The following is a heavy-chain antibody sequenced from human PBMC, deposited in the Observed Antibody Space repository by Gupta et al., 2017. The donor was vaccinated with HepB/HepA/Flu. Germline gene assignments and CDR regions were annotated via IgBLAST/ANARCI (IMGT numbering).Heavy chain of an antibody. D-gene: IGHD3-10*01. V-gene: IGHV4-30-2*01. CDR2: IYHSGST. J-gene: IGHJ3*02. CDR3: ARAGGSGSYYAAVGDAFDI. Sequence: IRQPPGKGLEWIGYIYHSGSTYYNPSLKSRVTISVDRSKNQFSLKLSSVTAADTAVYYCARAGGSGSYYAAVGDAFDIWGQGTMVTVSS.